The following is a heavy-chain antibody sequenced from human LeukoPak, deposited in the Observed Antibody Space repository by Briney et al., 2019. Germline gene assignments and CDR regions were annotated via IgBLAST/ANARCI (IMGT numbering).Heavy chain of an antibody. CDR3: AKVSVVIKAFDY. J-gene: IGHJ4*02. V-gene: IGHV3-30*18. Sequence: PGGSLRLSCAASGFTFSSYGMHWVRQAPGKGLEWVAVISYDGSNKYYADSVKGRFTISRDNSKNTLYLQMNSLRAEDTAVYYCAKVSVVIKAFDYWGQGTLVTVSS. D-gene: IGHD3-22*01. CDR2: ISYDGSNK. CDR1: GFTFSSYG.